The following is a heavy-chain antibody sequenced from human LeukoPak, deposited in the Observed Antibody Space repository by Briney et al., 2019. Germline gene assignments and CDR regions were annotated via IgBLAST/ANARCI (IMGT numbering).Heavy chain of an antibody. CDR1: GGSISSYY. Sequence: SETLSLTCTVSGGSISSYYWSWIRQPPGKGLEWIGYIYYSGSTNYNPSLKSRVTISVDTSKNQFSLKLSSVTAADTAVYYCAGEARSSTSLDYWGQGTLVTVSS. CDR2: IYYSGST. J-gene: IGHJ4*02. CDR3: AGEARSSTSLDY. D-gene: IGHD2-2*01. V-gene: IGHV4-59*01.